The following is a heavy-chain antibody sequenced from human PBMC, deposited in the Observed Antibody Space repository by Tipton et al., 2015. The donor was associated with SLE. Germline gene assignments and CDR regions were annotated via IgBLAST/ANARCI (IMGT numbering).Heavy chain of an antibody. V-gene: IGHV4-38-2*02. CDR3: ARGAVYGDYVGYFDF. J-gene: IGHJ4*02. CDR2: ISHSGTT. CDR1: GYSISSGYY. Sequence: LRLSCTVSGYSISSGYYWGWIRQPPGKGLEWIGSISHSGTTYYNPSLKSRVTISIDTSKEEFSLNLSSVTAADTAVYSCARGAVYGDYVGYFDFWGQGLLVTVSS. D-gene: IGHD4-17*01.